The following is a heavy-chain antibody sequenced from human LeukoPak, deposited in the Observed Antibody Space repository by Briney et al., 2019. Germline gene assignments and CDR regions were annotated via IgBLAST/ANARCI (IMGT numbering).Heavy chain of an antibody. CDR3: ARHSSSWYNAFTI. J-gene: IGHJ3*02. Sequence: SETLSLTCAVYGGSFSGYYWSWIRQPPGKGLGWIGEINHSGSTNYNPSLKSRVTISVVTSKNQFSLRLTSVTAADTAVYYCARHSSSWYNAFTIWGQGTMVTVSS. CDR2: INHSGST. D-gene: IGHD6-13*01. CDR1: GGSFSGYY. V-gene: IGHV4-34*01.